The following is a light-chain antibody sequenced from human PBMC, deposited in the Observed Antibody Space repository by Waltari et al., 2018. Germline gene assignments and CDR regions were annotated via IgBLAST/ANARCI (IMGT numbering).Light chain of an antibody. CDR1: SSNMGSNP. CDR3: AAWDDSLKGPI. CDR2: SNN. V-gene: IGLV1-44*01. J-gene: IGLJ2*01. Sequence: QSVLNQPPSASGTPGQRVTISCSGSSSNMGSNPVNWYQQPPGTAPKLLIYSNNQRPSGVPDRFSGSKSGTSASLAITGLQSEDEADYYCAAWDDSLKGPIFGGGTKLTVL.